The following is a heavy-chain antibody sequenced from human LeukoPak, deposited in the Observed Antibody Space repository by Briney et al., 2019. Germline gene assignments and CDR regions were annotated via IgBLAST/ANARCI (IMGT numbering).Heavy chain of an antibody. J-gene: IGHJ5*02. D-gene: IGHD5-18*01. CDR3: ARRIQLWPRFDP. CDR2: INHSGST. CDR1: GGSFSGYY. V-gene: IGHV4-34*01. Sequence: SETLSLTCAVYGGSFSGYYWSWIRQPPGKGLEWIGEINHSGSTNYNPSIKSRVTISVDTSKNQFSLKLSSVTAADTAVYYCARRIQLWPRFDPWGQGTLVTVSS.